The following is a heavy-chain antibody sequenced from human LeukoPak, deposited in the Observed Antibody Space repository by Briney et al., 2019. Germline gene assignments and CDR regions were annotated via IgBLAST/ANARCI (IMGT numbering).Heavy chain of an antibody. D-gene: IGHD3-10*01. J-gene: IGHJ5*02. CDR2: VSAYNGNT. CDR1: GYTFTSYG. CDR3: ARVPMVRGVIRDSWFDP. Sequence: ASVKVSCKASGYTFTSYGISWVRQAPGQGLEWMGWVSAYNGNTNYAQKLQGRVTMTTDTSTSTAYMELRSLRSDDTAVYYCARVPMVRGVIRDSWFDPWGQGTLVTVSS. V-gene: IGHV1-18*04.